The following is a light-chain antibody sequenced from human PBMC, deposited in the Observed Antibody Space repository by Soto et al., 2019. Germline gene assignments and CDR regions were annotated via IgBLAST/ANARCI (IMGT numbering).Light chain of an antibody. Sequence: QSVLTQSPSVSGAPGQRVSISGTGTSSNIGAGFDVHWYQQLPATAPKLLIYGNNNRPSGVPDRFSGSKSGTSASLAITGLQAEDEADYYCQCYDTSLSGGSVFGTGTKVTVL. CDR1: SSNIGAGFD. CDR2: GNN. V-gene: IGLV1-40*01. J-gene: IGLJ1*01. CDR3: QCYDTSLSGGSV.